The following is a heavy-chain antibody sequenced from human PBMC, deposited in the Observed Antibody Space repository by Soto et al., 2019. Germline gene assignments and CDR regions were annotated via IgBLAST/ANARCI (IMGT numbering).Heavy chain of an antibody. CDR1: GASISSYS. CDR3: ARDRYPYDLDV. J-gene: IGHJ6*02. V-gene: IGHV4-59*01. Sequence: TLSLTCSVSGASISSYSWNWIRQPPGKGLEWIGYISYSASTNYNPSLKSRVTISADTSKNQFSLKVTSVTAADTAVYYCARDRYPYDLDVWGQGTTVTVSS. D-gene: IGHD2-2*02. CDR2: ISYSAST.